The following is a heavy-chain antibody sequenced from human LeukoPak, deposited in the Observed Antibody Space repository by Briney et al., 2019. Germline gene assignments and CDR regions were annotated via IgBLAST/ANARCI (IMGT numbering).Heavy chain of an antibody. CDR1: GGSISSGDYY. J-gene: IGHJ4*02. V-gene: IGHV4-30-4*08. CDR2: IYYSGST. Sequence: SETLSLTCTVSGGSISSGDYYWSRIRQPPGKGLEWIGYIYYSGSTYYNPSLKSRVTISVDTSKDQFSLKLSSVTAADTAVYYCARVGLGYGYFDYWGQGTLVTVSS. D-gene: IGHD5-18*01. CDR3: ARVGLGYGYFDY.